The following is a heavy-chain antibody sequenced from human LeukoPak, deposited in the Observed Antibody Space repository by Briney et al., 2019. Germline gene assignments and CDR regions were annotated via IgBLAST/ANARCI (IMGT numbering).Heavy chain of an antibody. V-gene: IGHV3-23*01. D-gene: IGHD3-10*01. J-gene: IGHJ4*02. CDR2: ISDGGGST. CDR1: GFTFSTYA. Sequence: GGSLRLSCAASGFTFSTYAMAWVRQAPGKGLEWISSISDGGGSTYFAASVQGRFIFSRNNSKNTVYLQMNSLRPEDTAIYFCARYGRPARGVPQRVPFDSWGQGTLATASS. CDR3: ARYGRPARGVPQRVPFDS.